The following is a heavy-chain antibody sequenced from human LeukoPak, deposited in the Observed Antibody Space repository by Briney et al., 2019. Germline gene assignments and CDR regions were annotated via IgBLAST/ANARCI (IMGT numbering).Heavy chain of an antibody. D-gene: IGHD4-23*01. CDR2: IFYSGTT. CDR3: AKSTTVVTPVH. J-gene: IGHJ4*02. V-gene: IGHV4-39*01. Sequence: KPSETLSLNCTVSGGSFSGGNYYWGWIRQPPGKGLEWIGSIFYSGTTYFNPSLKSRVTISVDTSKNQFSLRLSSVTAADTAVYYCAKSTTVVTPVHWGQGTLVTVSS. CDR1: GGSFSGGNYY.